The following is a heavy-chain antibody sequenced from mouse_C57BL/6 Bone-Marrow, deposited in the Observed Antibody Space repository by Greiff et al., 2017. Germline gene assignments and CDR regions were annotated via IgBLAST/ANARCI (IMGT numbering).Heavy chain of an antibody. V-gene: IGHV3-6*01. J-gene: IGHJ1*03. Sequence: EVKLQESGPGLVKPSQSLSLTCSVTGYSITSGYYWNWIRQFPGNKLEWMGYISYDGSNNYNPSLKNRISITRDTSKNQFFLKLNSVTTEDTATYYCARALTLTLTHLYYDYDEEYFDVWGTGTTVTVSS. CDR3: ARALTLTLTHLYYDYDEEYFDV. D-gene: IGHD2-4*01. CDR1: GYSITSGYY. CDR2: ISYDGSN.